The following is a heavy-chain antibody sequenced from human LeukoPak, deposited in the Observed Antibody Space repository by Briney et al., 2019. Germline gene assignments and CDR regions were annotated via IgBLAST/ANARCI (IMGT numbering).Heavy chain of an antibody. CDR2: IYYSGST. CDR3: ARVGGTNYYYYGMDV. D-gene: IGHD1-26*01. CDR1: GGSINNYY. J-gene: IGHJ6*02. V-gene: IGHV4-59*01. Sequence: PSETLSLTCTVSGGSINNYYWSWIRQPPGKGLEWIGYIYYSGSTNYNPSLKSRVTISVDTSKNQFSLKLSSVTAADTAVYYCARVGGTNYYYYGMDVWGQGTTVTVSS.